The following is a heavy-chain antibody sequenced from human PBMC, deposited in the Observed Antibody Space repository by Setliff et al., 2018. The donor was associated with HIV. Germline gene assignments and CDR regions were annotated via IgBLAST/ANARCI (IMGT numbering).Heavy chain of an antibody. V-gene: IGHV3-48*04. CDR2: IGGHGSII. D-gene: IGHD4-17*01. CDR1: GFTFRSYW. Sequence: GGSLRLSCVASGFTFRSYWMSWVRQAPGKRLEWISFIGGHGSIIHYADSVKGRFTISRDNAKNSLYLQMNSLRAEDTAVYYCARAGLRWYPFDYWGQGTLVTVSS. CDR3: ARAGLRWYPFDY. J-gene: IGHJ4*02.